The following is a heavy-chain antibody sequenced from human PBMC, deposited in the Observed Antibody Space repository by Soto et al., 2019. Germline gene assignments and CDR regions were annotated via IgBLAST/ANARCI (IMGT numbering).Heavy chain of an antibody. CDR2: IYYSGST. V-gene: IGHV4-39*01. D-gene: IGHD5-12*01. CDR1: GGSISSSSYY. Sequence: SETLSLTCTVSGGSISSSSYYWGWIRQPPGKGLEWIGSIYYSGSTYYNPSLKSRVTISVDTSKNQFSLKLSSVTAADTAVYYCATNYDDYYYYGMDVWGQGTTGTVSS. J-gene: IGHJ6*02. CDR3: ATNYDDYYYYGMDV.